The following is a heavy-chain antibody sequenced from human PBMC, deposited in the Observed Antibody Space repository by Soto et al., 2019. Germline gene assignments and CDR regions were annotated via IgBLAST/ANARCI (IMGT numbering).Heavy chain of an antibody. D-gene: IGHD6-6*01. CDR2: IITILGIA. CDR3: ARTRSIAAGPDAFDI. J-gene: IGHJ3*02. V-gene: IGHV1-69*02. Sequence: QVQLVHSGAEVKKPGSSVKVSCKASGGTFSSYTISWVRQAPGQGLEWMGRIITILGIANYAQTFPGIVTITADKSTSRAYRELSSVRSEDTAVYYCARTRSIAAGPDAFDIWGPGTMVAFSS. CDR1: GGTFSSYT.